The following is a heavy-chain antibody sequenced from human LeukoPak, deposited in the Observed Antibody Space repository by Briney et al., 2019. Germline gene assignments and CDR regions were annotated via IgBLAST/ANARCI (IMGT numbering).Heavy chain of an antibody. J-gene: IGHJ6*03. V-gene: IGHV3-20*04. CDR1: GFTFSSYE. Sequence: GGSLRLSCAASGFTFSSYEMNWVRQAPGKGLEWVSGINWNGGSTGYADSVKGRFTISRDNAKNSLYLQMNSLRAEDTALYYCARAPDYYYMDVWGKGTTVTVSS. CDR2: INWNGGST. CDR3: ARAPDYYYMDV.